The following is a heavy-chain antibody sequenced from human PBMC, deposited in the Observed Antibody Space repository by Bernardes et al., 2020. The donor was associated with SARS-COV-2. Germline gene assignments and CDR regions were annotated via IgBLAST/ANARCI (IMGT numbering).Heavy chain of an antibody. CDR2: IDPNSGST. CDR3: ARERWNTAGPYYYGMDV. CDR1: GYIFTAYY. V-gene: IGHV1-2*02. Sequence: ASLKVSCKASGYIFTAYYVHWVRQAPGQGLEWMGWIDPNSGSTNYAQKFQGRVTMTRDTSISTAYMELSRLRSDDTALYYCARERWNTAGPYYYGMDVWGQGTTVTVSS. D-gene: IGHD5-18*01. J-gene: IGHJ6*02.